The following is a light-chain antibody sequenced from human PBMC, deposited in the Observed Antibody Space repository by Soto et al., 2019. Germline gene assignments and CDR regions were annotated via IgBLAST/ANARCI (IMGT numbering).Light chain of an antibody. Sequence: EIVLTQSPGTLSLSPGERATLSCRASQSVSSSYLAWYQQKPGQAPRLLIYGTSIRATAIPDRFSGSGSGTDFTLTIRRLQPEDFAVYYCQQYGSSSSTFGQGTKVDIK. J-gene: IGKJ1*01. CDR1: QSVSSSY. CDR3: QQYGSSSST. CDR2: GTS. V-gene: IGKV3-20*01.